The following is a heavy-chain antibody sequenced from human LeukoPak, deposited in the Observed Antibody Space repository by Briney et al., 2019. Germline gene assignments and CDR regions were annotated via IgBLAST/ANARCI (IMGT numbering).Heavy chain of an antibody. V-gene: IGHV3-7*03. CDR3: AREFTGYGNTDY. Sequence: GGSLRLSCAASGFTFSSYWMSWVRQAPGKGLEWVANIRSDGVEKYYVDSVRGRFTISTDTAKNTLYLQMNSLRADGTAVYYCAREFTGYGNTDYWGQGTLVTVSS. J-gene: IGHJ4*02. CDR2: IRSDGVEK. CDR1: GFTFSSYW. D-gene: IGHD5-12*01.